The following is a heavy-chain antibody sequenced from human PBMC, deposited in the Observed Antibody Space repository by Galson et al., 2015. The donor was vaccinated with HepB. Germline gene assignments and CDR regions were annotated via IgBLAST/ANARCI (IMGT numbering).Heavy chain of an antibody. J-gene: IGHJ6*02. V-gene: IGHV3-23*01. Sequence: SLRLSCAASGFTFNSYVMTWVRQAPGEGLDWVSAIIGGGATTYYADSVKGRFTISRDNSKNTLYLQMNSLRAEDTTVYYCARGGNAPAGESYSYYGMDVWGQGTTVIVSS. CDR1: GFTFNSYV. CDR2: IIGGGATT. CDR3: ARGGNAPAGESYSYYGMDV. D-gene: IGHD6-13*01.